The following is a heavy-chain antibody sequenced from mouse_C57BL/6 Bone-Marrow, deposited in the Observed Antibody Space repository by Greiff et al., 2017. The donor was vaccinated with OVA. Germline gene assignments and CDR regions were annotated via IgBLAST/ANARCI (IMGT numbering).Heavy chain of an antibody. J-gene: IGHJ3*01. CDR2: IYPRSGNT. Sequence: QVQLKESGAELARPGASVKLSCKASGYTFTSYGISWVKQRTGQGLEWIGEIYPRSGNTYYNEKFKGKATLTADKSSSTAYMELRSLTSEDSAVYFCARDYYSPAWFAYWGQGTLVTVSA. CDR3: ARDYYSPAWFAY. CDR1: GYTFTSYG. V-gene: IGHV1-81*01. D-gene: IGHD2-12*01.